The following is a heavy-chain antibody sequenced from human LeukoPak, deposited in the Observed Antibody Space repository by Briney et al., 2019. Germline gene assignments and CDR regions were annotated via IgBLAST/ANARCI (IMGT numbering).Heavy chain of an antibody. CDR2: IYSDNT. Sequence: HPGGSLRLSCTVSGFTVSSNSMSWVRQAPGKGLEWVSFIYSDNTHYSDSVKGRFTISRDNSKNTLYLQMNSLRAEDTAVYYCARADSSGYYHPINWGQGTLVTVSS. D-gene: IGHD3-22*01. CDR1: GFTVSSNS. V-gene: IGHV3-53*01. J-gene: IGHJ4*02. CDR3: ARADSSGYYHPIN.